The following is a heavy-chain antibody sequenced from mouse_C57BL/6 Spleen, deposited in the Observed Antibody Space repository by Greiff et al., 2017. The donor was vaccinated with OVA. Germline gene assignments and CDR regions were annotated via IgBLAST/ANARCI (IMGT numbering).Heavy chain of an antibody. J-gene: IGHJ4*01. V-gene: IGHV1-72*01. D-gene: IGHD3-2*02. Sequence: VQLQQSGAELVKPGASVKLSCKASGYTFTSYWMHWVKQRPGRGLEWIGRIDPNSGGTKYNEKFKSKATLTVDKPSSTAYMQRSSLTSEDSAVYYCAREEDAAQATRAMDYWGQGTSVTVSS. CDR2: IDPNSGGT. CDR1: GYTFTSYW. CDR3: AREEDAAQATRAMDY.